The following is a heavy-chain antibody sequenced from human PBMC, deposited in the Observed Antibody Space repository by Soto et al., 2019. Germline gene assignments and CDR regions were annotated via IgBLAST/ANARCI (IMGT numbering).Heavy chain of an antibody. CDR1: GAPFSGYY. CDR2: INHTGST. D-gene: IGHD3-3*01. CDR3: ARGREIFGALTPFEY. Sequence: QVQLQQWGAGLPKPSETLSLTCAVYGAPFSGYYWTWIRQPPGKGLEWIGEINHTGSTKYNPSLKSRVTISLDTSKNQFSLSLRSVTDAHTAVYYCARGREIFGALTPFEYWGQGTQVAVSS. J-gene: IGHJ4*02. V-gene: IGHV4-34*02.